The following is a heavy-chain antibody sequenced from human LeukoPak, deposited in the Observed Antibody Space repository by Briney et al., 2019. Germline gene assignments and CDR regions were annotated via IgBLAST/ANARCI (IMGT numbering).Heavy chain of an antibody. D-gene: IGHD2-15*01. Sequence: GGSLRLSCAASGFTFSSYAMNWVRQVPGKGLEWVSYISSSSSTIYYADSVKGRFTISRDNAKNSLYLQMNSLRAEDTAVYYCARDPHCSGGSCYSYWFDPWGQGTLVTVSS. J-gene: IGHJ5*02. CDR1: GFTFSSYA. CDR3: ARDPHCSGGSCYSYWFDP. CDR2: ISSSSSTI. V-gene: IGHV3-48*04.